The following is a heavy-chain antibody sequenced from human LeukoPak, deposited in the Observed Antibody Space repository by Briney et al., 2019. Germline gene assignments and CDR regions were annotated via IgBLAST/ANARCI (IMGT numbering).Heavy chain of an antibody. J-gene: IGHJ4*02. CDR1: GGSISSYY. Sequence: SETLSLTCTVSGGSISSYYWGWIRQPPGKGLEWIGYIYYSGSTNYNPSLKSRVTISVDTSKNQFSLKLSSVTAADTAVYYCASFGIAAAGGYFDYWGQGTLVTVSS. V-gene: IGHV4-59*01. CDR2: IYYSGST. CDR3: ASFGIAAAGGYFDY. D-gene: IGHD6-13*01.